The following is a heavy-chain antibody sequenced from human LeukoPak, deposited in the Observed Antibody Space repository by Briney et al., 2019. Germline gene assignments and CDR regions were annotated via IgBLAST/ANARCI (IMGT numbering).Heavy chain of an antibody. V-gene: IGHV1-18*01. CDR2: ISTYNGNT. CDR1: GYTFTSYG. Sequence: GASVKVSCKASGYTFTSYGIIWVRQPPGQGLEWMGWISTYNGNTNYAQKLQGRVTMTTDTSTSTAYMELRSLRSDDTAVYYCARAGFEGYFDYWGQGTLVTVSS. J-gene: IGHJ4*02. CDR3: ARAGFEGYFDY.